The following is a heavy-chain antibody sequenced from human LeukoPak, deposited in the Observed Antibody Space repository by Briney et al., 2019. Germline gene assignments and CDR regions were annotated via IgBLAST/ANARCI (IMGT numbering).Heavy chain of an antibody. Sequence: PGRSQRLFRGTSGFTFRSYSLNWFSQAPGKGLEGGSALSRTCYSISYADSVRGRFPVSRDNAKDSLYLQMNSLRAEDTAVYFCARENNRECSSSSCPRDYWGQGALVTVSS. J-gene: IGHJ4*02. CDR2: LSRTCYSI. D-gene: IGHD2-2*01. CDR3: ARENNRECSSSSCPRDY. CDR1: GFTFRSYS. V-gene: IGHV3-21*01.